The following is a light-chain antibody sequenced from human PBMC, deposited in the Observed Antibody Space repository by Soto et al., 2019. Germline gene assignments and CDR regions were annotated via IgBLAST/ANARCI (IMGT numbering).Light chain of an antibody. CDR3: QQYGSSRT. Sequence: EIVLTQSPCTLSLSPGERATLSCRASQSVSSNYLAWYQQKPGQAPRLLIYGASSRAAGIPERFSGSGSGTDFTITISRLEHEDFAVYYCQQYGSSRTFGGGTKVEIK. V-gene: IGKV3-20*01. CDR1: QSVSSNY. J-gene: IGKJ4*01. CDR2: GAS.